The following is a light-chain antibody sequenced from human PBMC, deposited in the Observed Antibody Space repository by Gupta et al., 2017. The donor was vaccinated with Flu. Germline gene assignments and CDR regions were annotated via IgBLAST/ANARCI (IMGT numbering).Light chain of an antibody. CDR3: AAWDDSLSGPVV. Sequence: QSVLTQPPSASGTPGQRVTISCSGCSSNIVSNYVYWYQQLPGTAPKLVIYRNNQRPSGVPDRFSGSKSGTSASLAISGLRSEDEADYYGAAWDDSLSGPVVFGGGTKLTVL. CDR1: SSNIVSNY. CDR2: RNN. J-gene: IGLJ2*01. V-gene: IGLV1-47*01.